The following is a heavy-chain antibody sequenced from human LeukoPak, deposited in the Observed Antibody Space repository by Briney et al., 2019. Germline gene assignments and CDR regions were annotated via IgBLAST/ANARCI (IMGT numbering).Heavy chain of an antibody. J-gene: IGHJ4*02. CDR1: GYTFTSYD. D-gene: IGHD3-10*01. CDR2: MNPNSGNT. V-gene: IGHV1-8*01. Sequence: ASVKVSCKASGYTFTSYDINWVRQATGQGLEWMGWMNPNSGNTGYAQKFQGRVTMTRNTSISTAYMELSSLRSEDTAVYYCARVRVAHTIWLGELYPFDYWGQGTLVTVSS. CDR3: ARVRVAHTIWLGELYPFDY.